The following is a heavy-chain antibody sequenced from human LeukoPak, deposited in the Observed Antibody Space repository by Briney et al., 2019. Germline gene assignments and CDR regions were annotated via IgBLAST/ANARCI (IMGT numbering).Heavy chain of an antibody. D-gene: IGHD5-24*01. CDR1: GASIRSGDYY. CDR3: ARVEMATAFDY. CDR2: IYYSGST. Sequence: PSQTLSLTCTVSGASIRSGDYYWSWIRQPPGKGLEWIGYIYYSGSTNYNPSLKSRVTISVDTSKNQFSLKLSSVTAADTAVYYCARVEMATAFDYWGQGTLVTVSS. V-gene: IGHV4-61*08. J-gene: IGHJ4*02.